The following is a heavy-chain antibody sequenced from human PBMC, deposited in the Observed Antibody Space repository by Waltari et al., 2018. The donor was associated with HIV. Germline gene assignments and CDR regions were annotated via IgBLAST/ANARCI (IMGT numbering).Heavy chain of an antibody. CDR1: GYSFHDFY. CDR3: ARGGWIQLWLFV. D-gene: IGHD5-18*01. V-gene: IGHV1-2*02. CDR2: INPRTGGT. Sequence: QVHLEQSAAEGKTPGSSVKVSCKASGYSFHDFYIHWVRQTPGQGPEWMGYINPRTGGTNYALKFQDRVTLTTETSISTAYLQLRRLQIDDTATYFCARGGWIQLWLFVWGRGTRVTVSS. J-gene: IGHJ2*01.